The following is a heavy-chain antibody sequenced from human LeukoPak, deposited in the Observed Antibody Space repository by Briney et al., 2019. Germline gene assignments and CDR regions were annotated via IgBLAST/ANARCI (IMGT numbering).Heavy chain of an antibody. V-gene: IGHV1-58*02. D-gene: IGHD3-22*01. CDR1: GFTFTSSA. J-gene: IGHJ4*02. Sequence: ASVKVSCKASGFTFTSSAMQWVRQARGQRLEWTGWIVVGSGNTNYAQKFQERVTITRDMSTSTAYMELRSLRSDDTAVYYCARDHYSSGYYLPHFDYWGQGTLVTVSS. CDR3: ARDHYSSGYYLPHFDY. CDR2: IVVGSGNT.